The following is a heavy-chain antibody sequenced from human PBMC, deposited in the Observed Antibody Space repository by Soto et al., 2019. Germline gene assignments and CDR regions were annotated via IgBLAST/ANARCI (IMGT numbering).Heavy chain of an antibody. CDR1: GFTFSSYA. CDR3: AKDLRYYDILTGPGDY. CDR2: ISGSGGST. J-gene: IGHJ4*02. Sequence: PGGSLRLSCAASGFTFSSYAMSWVRQAPGKGLEWVSAISGSGGSTYYADSVKGRFTISRDNSKNTLYLQMNSLRAEDTAVYYCAKDLRYYDILTGPGDYWGQGTLVTVSS. V-gene: IGHV3-23*01. D-gene: IGHD3-9*01.